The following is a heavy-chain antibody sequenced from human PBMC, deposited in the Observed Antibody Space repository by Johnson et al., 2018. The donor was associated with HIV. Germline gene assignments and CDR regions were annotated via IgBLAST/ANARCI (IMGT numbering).Heavy chain of an antibody. J-gene: IGHJ3*02. V-gene: IGHV3-30*01. CDR1: GFTFTTYA. Sequence: QVQLVESGGGVVQPGRSLRLSCAASGFTFTTYAMHWVRQAPGKGLEWVAVVSYDGSNKYYADSVKGRFTISRDNSKNTLHLQINSLRAEDTAVYYCAREAGTAFDIWGQGTMVTVSS. CDR3: AREAGTAFDI. CDR2: VSYDGSNK.